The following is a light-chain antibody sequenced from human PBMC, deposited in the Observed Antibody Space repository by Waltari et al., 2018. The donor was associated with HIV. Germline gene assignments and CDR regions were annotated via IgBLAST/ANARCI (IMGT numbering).Light chain of an antibody. CDR3: SSYGDSLKVL. V-gene: IGLV2-8*01. CDR1: SSDLGAYDF. CDR2: EVT. J-gene: IGLJ2*01. Sequence: QSALTQPPSASGSLGQSVTISCTGSSSDLGAYDFVSWFQQHPHSAPKLLLYEVTRRPATVSDRFSGSRSGNTAFLTVAGLQPDDEATYFCSSYGDSLKVLFGGGTNVTVL.